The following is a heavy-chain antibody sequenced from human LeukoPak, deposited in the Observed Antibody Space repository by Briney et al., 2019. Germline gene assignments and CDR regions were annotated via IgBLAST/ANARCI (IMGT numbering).Heavy chain of an antibody. J-gene: IGHJ4*02. CDR2: ISAYNGNT. V-gene: IGHV1-18*01. D-gene: IGHD4-17*01. Sequence: GASVKVSCKASGYTFTSYGISWVRQAPGQGLEWMGWISAYNGNTNYAQKLQGRVTMTTDTSTSTAYMELRSLRSDDTAVYYCARDYVVHGDYGFLDYWGQGTLVTVSS. CDR3: ARDYVVHGDYGFLDY. CDR1: GYTFTSYG.